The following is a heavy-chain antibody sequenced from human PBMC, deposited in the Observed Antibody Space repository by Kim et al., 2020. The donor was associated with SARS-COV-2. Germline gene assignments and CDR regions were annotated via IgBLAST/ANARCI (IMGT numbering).Heavy chain of an antibody. CDR2: ISYDGSNR. D-gene: IGHD3-22*01. V-gene: IGHV3-30*04. CDR1: GFTFRNYP. Sequence: GGSLRLSCAGSGFTFRNYPVHWVRQAPGKGLEWVAVISYDGSNRYYADSVKGRFTISREDSNNMVYLQMNSLRAEDTAVYYCARDSYVIGGVYYFDYWGQGTLVTVSS. J-gene: IGHJ4*02. CDR3: ARDSYVIGGVYYFDY.